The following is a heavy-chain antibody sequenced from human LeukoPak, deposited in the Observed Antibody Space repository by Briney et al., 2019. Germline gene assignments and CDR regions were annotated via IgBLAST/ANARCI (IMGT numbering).Heavy chain of an antibody. D-gene: IGHD5-24*01. Sequence: PGGSLRLSCAPSGFTFSSYGMHWVRQAPGKGLEWVAVIWYDGSNKYYADSVKGRFTISRDNSKNTLYLQMNSLRAEDTAVYYCARDSGYGCNSFPTPDYWGQGTLVTVSS. CDR2: IWYDGSNK. CDR1: GFTFSSYG. V-gene: IGHV3-33*01. CDR3: ARDSGYGCNSFPTPDY. J-gene: IGHJ4*02.